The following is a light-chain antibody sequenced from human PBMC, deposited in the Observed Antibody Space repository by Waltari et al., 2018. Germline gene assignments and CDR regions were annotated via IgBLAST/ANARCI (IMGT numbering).Light chain of an antibody. CDR3: QQFDGYWSLT. CDR2: DVS. V-gene: IGKV1-13*02. J-gene: IGKJ4*01. Sequence: AIQLTQSPSSLSASVGDRVTISCRASQPMSSDMSSGFAWFQQKPGKAPKVLIYDVSSLPSGVPFRCSGRGSGTDFTLTISGLQPEDFATYYCQQFDGYWSLTFGGGTKVE. CDR1: QPMSSDMSSG.